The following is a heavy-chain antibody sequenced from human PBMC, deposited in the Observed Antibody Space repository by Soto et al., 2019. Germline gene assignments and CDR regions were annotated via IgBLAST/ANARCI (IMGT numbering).Heavy chain of an antibody. Sequence: ASVKVSCKASGYTFTSYYMHWVRQAPGQGLEWMGIINPSGGSTSYAQKFQGRVTMTRDTSTSTVYMELSSLRSEDTAVYYCVRDSRIAAAGTRIGVGYFDYWGQGTLVTVST. J-gene: IGHJ4*02. V-gene: IGHV1-46*03. D-gene: IGHD6-13*01. CDR3: VRDSRIAAAGTRIGVGYFDY. CDR2: INPSGGST. CDR1: GYTFTSYY.